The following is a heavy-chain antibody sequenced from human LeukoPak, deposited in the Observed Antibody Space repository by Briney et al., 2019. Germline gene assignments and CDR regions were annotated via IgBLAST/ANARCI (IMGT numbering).Heavy chain of an antibody. Sequence: GGSLRLSCAASGFTFSSYAMSWVRQAPGKGLEWVSAISGSGGSTYYADSVKGRFTISRDNSKNTLYLQMNSLRAEDTAVYYCANFGCSSTSCLDYWGQGTLVTVSS. V-gene: IGHV3-23*01. J-gene: IGHJ4*02. CDR1: GFTFSSYA. CDR3: ANFGCSSTSCLDY. D-gene: IGHD2-2*01. CDR2: ISGSGGST.